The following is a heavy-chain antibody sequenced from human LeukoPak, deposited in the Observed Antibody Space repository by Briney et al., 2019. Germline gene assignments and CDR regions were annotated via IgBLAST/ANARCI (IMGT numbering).Heavy chain of an antibody. Sequence: GGSLRLSCAASGFTFSSYSMNWVRQAPGKGLEWVLSISSSSSYIYYADSVKGRFTISRDNAKNSLYLQMNSLRAEDTAVYHCARDWGVTPAYWGQGTLVTVSS. CDR2: ISSSSSYI. CDR1: GFTFSSYS. V-gene: IGHV3-21*01. J-gene: IGHJ4*02. D-gene: IGHD3-16*01. CDR3: ARDWGVTPAY.